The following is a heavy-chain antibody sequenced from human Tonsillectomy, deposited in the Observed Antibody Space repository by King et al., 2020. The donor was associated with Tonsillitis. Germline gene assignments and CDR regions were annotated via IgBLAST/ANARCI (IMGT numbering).Heavy chain of an antibody. J-gene: IGHJ4*02. CDR1: GFTVSSNY. CDR2: IYSGGST. CDR3: ARTVIDYGDYGY. Sequence: EVHLVESGGGLIQPGGSLRLSCAASGFTVSSNYMSWVRQAPGKGLEWVSVIYSGGSTYYADSVKGRYTISRDNSKNTLYLQMNSLRAEDTAVYYCARTVIDYGDYGYWGQGTLVTVSS. D-gene: IGHD4-17*01. V-gene: IGHV3-53*01.